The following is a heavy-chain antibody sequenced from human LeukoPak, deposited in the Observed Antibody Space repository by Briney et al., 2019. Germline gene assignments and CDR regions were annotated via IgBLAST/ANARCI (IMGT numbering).Heavy chain of an antibody. Sequence: SETLSLTCTVSGGSITSYYWSWIRQPPGKGLQWIGYIYYTGSTNYNPSLKSRVTLSVDTSKNQFSLKLTSVTAADTAVYYCAIHPTSMTRVTKGWFDPWGQGTLVTVSS. J-gene: IGHJ5*02. CDR2: IYYTGST. D-gene: IGHD4-17*01. CDR1: GGSITSYY. V-gene: IGHV4-59*01. CDR3: AIHPTSMTRVTKGWFDP.